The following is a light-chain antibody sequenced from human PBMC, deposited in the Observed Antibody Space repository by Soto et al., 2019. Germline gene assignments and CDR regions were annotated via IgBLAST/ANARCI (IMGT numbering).Light chain of an antibody. CDR2: DAS. Sequence: DIQMTQSPSTLSASVGDRVTITCRASQSISNWLSWYQQKPGKAPKLLIYDASSLESGVPSRFSGSGSGTQFTLTISSLQPDDFAIYFCQQYNSYSTFGQGTTGDIK. CDR1: QSISNW. J-gene: IGKJ1*01. CDR3: QQYNSYST. V-gene: IGKV1-5*01.